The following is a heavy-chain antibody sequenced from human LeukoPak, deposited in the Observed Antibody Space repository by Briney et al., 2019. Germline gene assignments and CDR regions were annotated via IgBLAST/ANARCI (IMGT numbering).Heavy chain of an antibody. V-gene: IGHV3-21*01. CDR1: GFTFSSYS. J-gene: IGHJ4*02. CDR3: ARARSSGWYRDY. CDR2: ISSSSYI. D-gene: IGHD6-19*01. Sequence: PGGSLRLSCAASGFTFSSYSMNWVRQAPGEGLEWVSSISSSSYIYYADSVKGRFTISRDNAENSLYLQMNSLRGEDTAVYYCARARSSGWYRDYWGQGTLVTVSS.